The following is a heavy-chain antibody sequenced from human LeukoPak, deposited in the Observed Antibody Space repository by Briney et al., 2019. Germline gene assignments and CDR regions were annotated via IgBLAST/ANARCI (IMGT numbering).Heavy chain of an antibody. Sequence: SETLSLTCTVSGGSISSYYWSWIRQPPGKGLEWIGYIYYSGSTNYNPSLKSRVTISVDTSKNQFSLKLSSVTAADTAVYYCARHLIYYGMDVWGQGTTVTVSS. CDR1: GGSISSYY. J-gene: IGHJ6*02. V-gene: IGHV4-59*08. CDR2: IYYSGST. CDR3: ARHLIYYGMDV.